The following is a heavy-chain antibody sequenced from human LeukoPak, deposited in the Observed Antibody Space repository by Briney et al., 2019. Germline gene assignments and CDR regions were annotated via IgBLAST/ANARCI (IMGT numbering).Heavy chain of an antibody. Sequence: ASVKVSCKASGYTFTSYGISWVRQATGQGLEWMGWISAYNGNTNYAQKLQGRVTMTTDTSTSTAYMELRSLRSDDTALYYCARGQIVATIINFDYWGQGTLVTVSS. V-gene: IGHV1-18*01. D-gene: IGHD5-12*01. J-gene: IGHJ4*02. CDR3: ARGQIVATIINFDY. CDR2: ISAYNGNT. CDR1: GYTFTSYG.